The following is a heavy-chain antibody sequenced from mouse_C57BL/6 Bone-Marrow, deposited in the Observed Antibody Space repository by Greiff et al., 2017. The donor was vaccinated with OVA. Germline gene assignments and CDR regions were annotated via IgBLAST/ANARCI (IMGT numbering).Heavy chain of an antibody. J-gene: IGHJ3*01. D-gene: IGHD3-2*02. CDR2: IYPGDGDT. CDR3: SIYSSGYVFAY. CDR1: GYAFSSSW. Sequence: VQLQQSGPELVKPGASVKISCKASGYAFSSSWMNWVKQRPGQGLEWIGRIYPGDGDTNYNGKFKGKATLTADKSSSTAYMQLSSLTSEASSVYFCSIYSSGYVFAYWGQGTLVTVSA. V-gene: IGHV1-82*01.